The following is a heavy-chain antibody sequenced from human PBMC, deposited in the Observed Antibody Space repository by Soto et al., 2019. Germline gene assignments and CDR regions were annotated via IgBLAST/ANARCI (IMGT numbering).Heavy chain of an antibody. CDR2: IWYDGSNK. CDR3: ASELGATKDRLANYYYYGMDV. CDR1: GFTFSSYG. Sequence: GGSLRLSCAASGFTFSSYGMHWVRQAPGKGLEWVAVIWYDGSNKYYADSVKGRFTISRDNSKNTLYLQMNSLRAEDTAVYYCASELGATKDRLANYYYYGMDVWGQGTTVTVSS. J-gene: IGHJ6*02. D-gene: IGHD1-26*01. V-gene: IGHV3-33*01.